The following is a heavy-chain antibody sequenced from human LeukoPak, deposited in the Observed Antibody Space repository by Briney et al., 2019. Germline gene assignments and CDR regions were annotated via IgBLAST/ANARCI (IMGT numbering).Heavy chain of an antibody. J-gene: IGHJ4*02. CDR2: ISGSGGGT. D-gene: IGHD4-17*01. V-gene: IGHV3-23*01. CDR3: PHTTGSSDY. Sequence: PGGSLRLSCAASGFTFSSYALNWVRQAPGKGLEWVSGISGSGGGTYYADSVKGRLTISRDNSKNTLYLQMNSLRAEDTAVYYCPHTTGSSDYWGQGTLVTVSS. CDR1: GFTFSSYA.